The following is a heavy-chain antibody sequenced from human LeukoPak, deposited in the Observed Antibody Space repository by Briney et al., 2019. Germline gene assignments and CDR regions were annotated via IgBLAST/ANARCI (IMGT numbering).Heavy chain of an antibody. Sequence: SETLSLTCTVSGGSISTYYWTWIRQPPGKGVEWIGYVFYSGSTDYNPSLKSRVTISVDTSKNQFSLKLSSVTAADTALYYCARLLSGSFDYWGQGTLVTVSS. CDR3: ARLLSGSFDY. J-gene: IGHJ4*02. CDR1: GGSISTYY. D-gene: IGHD3-10*01. CDR2: VFYSGST. V-gene: IGHV4-59*01.